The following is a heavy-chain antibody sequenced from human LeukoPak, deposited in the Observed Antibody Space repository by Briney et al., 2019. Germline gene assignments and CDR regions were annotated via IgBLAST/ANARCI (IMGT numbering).Heavy chain of an antibody. CDR3: ARDTWVWHDSSGYYYVH. V-gene: IGHV7-4-1*02. J-gene: IGHJ4*02. D-gene: IGHD3-22*01. CDR1: GYTFTSYA. Sequence: ASVKVSCKASGYTFTSYAMNWVRQAPGQGLEWMGWINTNTGNPTYAQGFTGRFVFSLDTSVSTAYLQISSLKAEDTAVYYCARDTWVWHDSSGYYYVHWGQGTLVTVSS. CDR2: INTNTGNP.